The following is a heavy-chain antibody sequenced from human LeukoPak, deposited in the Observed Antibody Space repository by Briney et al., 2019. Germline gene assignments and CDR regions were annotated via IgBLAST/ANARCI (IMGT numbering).Heavy chain of an antibody. J-gene: IGHJ4*02. V-gene: IGHV3-66*01. CDR2: IYSGGST. CDR3: TTILFY. Sequence: GGSLRLSCAASEFSVGSNYMTWVRQAPGKGLEWVSLIYSGGSTYYADSVKGRFTISRDNSKNTLYLQMNSLKTEDTAVYYCTTILFYWGQGTLVTVSS. CDR1: EFSVGSNY. D-gene: IGHD2/OR15-2a*01.